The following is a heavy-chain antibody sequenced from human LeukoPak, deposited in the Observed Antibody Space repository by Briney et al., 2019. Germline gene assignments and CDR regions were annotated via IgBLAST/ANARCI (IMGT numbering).Heavy chain of an antibody. J-gene: IGHJ4*02. V-gene: IGHV4-4*02. D-gene: IGHD2-2*01. CDR2: IYHSGST. CDR1: GGSISSSNW. CDR3: ARDNGTSCYDY. Sequence: SETPSLTCAVSGGSISSSNWWSWVRQPPGKGLEWIGEIYHSGSTNYNPSLKSRVTISVDKSKNQFSLKPSSVTAADTAVYYCARDNGTSCYDYWGQGTLVTVSS.